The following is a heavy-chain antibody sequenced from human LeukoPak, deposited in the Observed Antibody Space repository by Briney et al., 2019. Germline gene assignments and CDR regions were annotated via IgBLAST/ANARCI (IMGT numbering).Heavy chain of an antibody. CDR1: GDSMRSTSYF. D-gene: IGHD2-2*01. J-gene: IGHJ5*02. Sequence: SETLSLTCTVSGDSMRSTSYFWGWIRQPPGKGLEWIGSIYYNGTTYYNPSLESRVTISVDTSNNQFSLKLRSVTAADTAVYYCSRHPLPRYCSSTSCYRGNNNWLDPWGQGTLITVSS. V-gene: IGHV4-39*01. CDR3: SRHPLPRYCSSTSCYRGNNNWLDP. CDR2: IYYNGTT.